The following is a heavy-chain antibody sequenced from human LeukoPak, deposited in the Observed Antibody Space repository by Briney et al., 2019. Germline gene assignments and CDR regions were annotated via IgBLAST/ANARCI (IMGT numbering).Heavy chain of an antibody. D-gene: IGHD6-19*01. J-gene: IGHJ5*02. CDR1: GGSISSYY. CDR2: IYYSGST. Sequence: WETLSLTCTVSGGSISSYYWSWIRQPPGKGLEWIGYIYYSGSTNYNPSLKSRVTISVDTSKNQFSLKLSSVTAADTAVYYCASSGWYGSWFDPWGQGTLVTVSS. V-gene: IGHV4-59*01. CDR3: ASSGWYGSWFDP.